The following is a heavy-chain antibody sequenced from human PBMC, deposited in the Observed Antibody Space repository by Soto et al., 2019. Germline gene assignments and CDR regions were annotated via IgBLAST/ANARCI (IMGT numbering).Heavy chain of an antibody. V-gene: IGHV3-21*01. D-gene: IGHD2-15*01. CDR1: GFTFSSYS. CDR2: ISSSSSYI. Sequence: EVQLVESGGGLVKPGGSLRLSCAASGFTFSSYSMNWVRQAPGKGLEWVSSISSSSSYIYYADSVKGRFTISRDNAKNSLYLQMNSLRAEDTAVYYCAGADCSGGSCLDYWGQGTLVTVSS. CDR3: AGADCSGGSCLDY. J-gene: IGHJ4*02.